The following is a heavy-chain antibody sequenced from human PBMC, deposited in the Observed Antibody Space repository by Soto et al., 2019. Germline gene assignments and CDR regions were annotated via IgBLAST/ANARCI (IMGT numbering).Heavy chain of an antibody. D-gene: IGHD3-16*02. J-gene: IGHJ4*02. CDR3: ARYMITFGGVIAPMVDY. CDR2: ISAYNGNT. Sequence: ASVKVSCKASGYTFTSYGISWVRQAPGQGLEWMGWISAYNGNTNYAQKLQGRVTMTTETSTSTAYMELRSLRSDDTAVYYCARYMITFGGVIAPMVDYWGQGTLVTVSS. V-gene: IGHV1-18*01. CDR1: GYTFTSYG.